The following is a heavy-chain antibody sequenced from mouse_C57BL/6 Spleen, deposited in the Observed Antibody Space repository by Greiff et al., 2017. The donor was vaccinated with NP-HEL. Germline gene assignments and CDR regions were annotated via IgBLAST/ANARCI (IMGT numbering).Heavy chain of an antibody. CDR3: ARQRDDYDDWYFDV. Sequence: EVKLVESGGDLVKPGGSLKLSCAASGFTFSSYGMSWVRQTPDKRLEWVATISSGGSYTYYPDSVKGRFTISRDNAKNTLYLQMSSLKSEDTAMYYCARQRDDYDDWYFDVWGTGTTVTVSS. J-gene: IGHJ1*03. CDR2: ISSGGSYT. CDR1: GFTFSSYG. D-gene: IGHD2-4*01. V-gene: IGHV5-6*02.